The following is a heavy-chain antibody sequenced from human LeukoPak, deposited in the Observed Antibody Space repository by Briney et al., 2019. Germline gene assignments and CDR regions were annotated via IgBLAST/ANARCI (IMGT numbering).Heavy chain of an antibody. V-gene: IGHV4-39*07. Sequence: SETLSLTCTVSGVSISTDNCYWGRIRQPPGKGLEWIGSIYYNGNTYYNPSLKSRVTISVDTSKNQFSLKLSSVTAADTAVYYCAREGVNGDNDYWGQGTLVTVSS. CDR3: AREGVNGDNDY. CDR2: IYYNGNT. J-gene: IGHJ4*02. CDR1: GVSISTDNCY. D-gene: IGHD4-17*01.